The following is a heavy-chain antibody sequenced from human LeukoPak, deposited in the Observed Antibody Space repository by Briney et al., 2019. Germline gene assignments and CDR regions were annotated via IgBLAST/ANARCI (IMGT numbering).Heavy chain of an antibody. V-gene: IGHV3-73*01. CDR1: GFTFSGSA. CDR2: IRSKANNYAT. D-gene: IGHD3-22*01. Sequence: GGSLKLSCVVSGFTFSGSAVHWVRQASGKGLEWVGRIRSKANNYATAYAASVKGRFTISRDNSKNTAYLQMNSLKTEDTAVYYCTGDNFDSSVKFDYWGQGTLVTVSS. CDR3: TGDNFDSSVKFDY. J-gene: IGHJ4*02.